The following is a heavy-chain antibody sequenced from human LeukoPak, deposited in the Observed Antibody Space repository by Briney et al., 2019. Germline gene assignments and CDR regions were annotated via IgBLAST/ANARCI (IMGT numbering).Heavy chain of an antibody. J-gene: IGHJ3*02. CDR3: ARDGDTAMILFAFDM. CDR1: GGSISSYY. CDR2: TYYTGST. V-gene: IGHV4-59*01. D-gene: IGHD5-18*01. Sequence: SETLSLTCTVSGGSISSYYWSWIRQPPGTGLEWIGYTYYTGSTSVNPSLKSRATISVDTSKNQFSQKVSSVTAADTVVYYCARDGDTAMILFAFDMWGQGTMVTVSS.